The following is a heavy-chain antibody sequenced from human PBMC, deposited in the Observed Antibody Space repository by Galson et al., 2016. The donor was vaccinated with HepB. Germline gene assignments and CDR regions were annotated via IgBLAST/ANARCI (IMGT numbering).Heavy chain of an antibody. J-gene: IGHJ4*02. V-gene: IGHV3-30*03. CDR3: ATITDY. CDR1: GFTFSRFG. CDR2: ISYDGSNK. D-gene: IGHD1-14*01. Sequence: SLRLSCAASGFTFSRFGLHWVRQAPGKGLEWVAAISYDGSNKYYADSVKGRFTISRDNSKNTLYLQMNSLRAEDTAVYYCATITDYWGQGTLVTVSS.